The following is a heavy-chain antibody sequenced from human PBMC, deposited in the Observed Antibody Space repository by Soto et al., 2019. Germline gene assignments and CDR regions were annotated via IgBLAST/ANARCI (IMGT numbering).Heavy chain of an antibody. J-gene: IGHJ6*02. Sequence: PPETLSLTCTVSGGSISSSSYYWGWIRQPPGKGLEWIGSIYYSGSTYYNPSLKSRVTISVDTSKNQFSLKLSSVTAADTAVYYCARHLRYCSGGSCYAVYYYGMDVWGQGTTVTVSS. D-gene: IGHD2-15*01. CDR1: GGSISSSSYY. V-gene: IGHV4-39*01. CDR3: ARHLRYCSGGSCYAVYYYGMDV. CDR2: IYYSGST.